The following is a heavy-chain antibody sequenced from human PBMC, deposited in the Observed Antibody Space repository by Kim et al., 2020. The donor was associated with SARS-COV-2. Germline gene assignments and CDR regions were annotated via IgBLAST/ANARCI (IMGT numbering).Heavy chain of an antibody. Sequence: GGSLRLSCEVSGFTFNDYWMHWVRQAPGKGLVWVSRINSDGSSRSYADSVKGRFTISRDNAKNTVYLQMNSLRAEDTAVYYCARALAVAGTGGYYWGQGTLVTVSP. CDR3: ARALAVAGTGGYY. V-gene: IGHV3-74*01. CDR1: GFTFNDYW. J-gene: IGHJ4*02. CDR2: INSDGSSR. D-gene: IGHD6-19*01.